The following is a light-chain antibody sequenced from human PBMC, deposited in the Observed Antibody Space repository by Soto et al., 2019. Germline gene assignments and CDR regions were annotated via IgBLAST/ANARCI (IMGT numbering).Light chain of an antibody. CDR2: GAS. J-gene: IGKJ3*01. Sequence: EIVLTQSPGTLSLSPGERATLSCRASQSVSSSYLAWYQQKPGQAPRLLLYGASSRATGIPDRFSGSGSGTDFTLTISRLEPDDCAVYYCQQYGSSPPTFGPGTKVDIK. V-gene: IGKV3-20*01. CDR3: QQYGSSPPT. CDR1: QSVSSSY.